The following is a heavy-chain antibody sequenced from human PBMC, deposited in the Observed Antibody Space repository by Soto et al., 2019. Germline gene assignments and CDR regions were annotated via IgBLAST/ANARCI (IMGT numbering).Heavy chain of an antibody. D-gene: IGHD2-21*02. J-gene: IGHJ2*01. Sequence: GGSLRLSCAASGFTFDDYTMHWVRQAPGKGLEWVSLISWDGGSTYYADSVKGRFTISRDNSKNSLYLQMNSLRTEDTALYYCAKESCGGDCYSEWYFDLWGRGTLVTVSS. CDR1: GFTFDDYT. CDR2: ISWDGGST. CDR3: AKESCGGDCYSEWYFDL. V-gene: IGHV3-43*01.